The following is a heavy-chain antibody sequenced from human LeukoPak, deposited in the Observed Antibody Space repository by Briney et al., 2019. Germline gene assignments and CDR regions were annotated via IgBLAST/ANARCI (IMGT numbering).Heavy chain of an antibody. CDR1: GFTFSSYE. CDR3: ARGYTGYDWGNLFDY. Sequence: GGSLRLSCAASGFTFSSYEMNWVRQAPGKGLEWVSYISNSGSTIYYTDSVKGRFTISRDNAKNSLYLQMNSLRAEDTAFYYCARGYTGYDWGNLFDYWGQGTLVTVSS. CDR2: ISNSGSTI. D-gene: IGHD5-12*01. J-gene: IGHJ4*02. V-gene: IGHV3-48*03.